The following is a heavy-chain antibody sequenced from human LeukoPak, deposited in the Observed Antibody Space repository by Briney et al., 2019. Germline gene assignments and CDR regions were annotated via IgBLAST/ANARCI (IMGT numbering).Heavy chain of an antibody. CDR1: GGSISSSSYY. Sequence: PSETLSLTCTVSGGSISSSSYYWGWIRQPPGKGLEWIGSIYYSGSTYYNPSLKSRVTISVDTSKNQFSLKLSSVTAADTAVYYCASVRGSDFEIDYWGQGTLVTVSS. J-gene: IGHJ4*02. D-gene: IGHD1-26*01. CDR3: ASVRGSDFEIDY. V-gene: IGHV4-39*07. CDR2: IYYSGST.